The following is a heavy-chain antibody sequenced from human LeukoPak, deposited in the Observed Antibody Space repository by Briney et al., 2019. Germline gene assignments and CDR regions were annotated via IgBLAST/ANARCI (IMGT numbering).Heavy chain of an antibody. J-gene: IGHJ4*02. Sequence: SGPTLVKPTQTLTLTCSFSGFSLSNSGVGVGWIRQPPGKALEWLALIYWDDDKRYSPSLRSRLTITKETSKNQVVLTLTNMDPADTGTYYCAHKLDPTGRGAPSFDFWGQGSLVTVSS. D-gene: IGHD3-10*01. CDR2: IYWDDDK. V-gene: IGHV2-5*02. CDR3: AHKLDPTGRGAPSFDF. CDR1: GFSLSNSGVG.